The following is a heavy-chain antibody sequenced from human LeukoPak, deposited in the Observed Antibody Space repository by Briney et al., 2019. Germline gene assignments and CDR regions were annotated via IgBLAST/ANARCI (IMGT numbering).Heavy chain of an antibody. D-gene: IGHD3-10*01. CDR3: ARSNYYQPVAWAFDI. V-gene: IGHV3-48*01. Sequence: QSGGSLRLSCAASGFTFSSYSMNWVRQAPGKGLEWVSYISSSSSTIYYADSVKGRFTISRDNAKNSLYLQMNSLRAEDTAVYYCARSNYYQPVAWAFDIWGQGTVVSVSS. CDR1: GFTFSSYS. J-gene: IGHJ3*02. CDR2: ISSSSSTI.